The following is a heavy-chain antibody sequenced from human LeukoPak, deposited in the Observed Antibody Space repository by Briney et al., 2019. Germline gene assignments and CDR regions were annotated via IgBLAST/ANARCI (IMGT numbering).Heavy chain of an antibody. Sequence: ASVKVSCKASGYTFSNYGINWVRQATGQGLEWMGWMNPNSGNTGYAQKFQGRVTMTRNTSISTAYMELSSLRSEDTAVYYCARAPKAVAGRLNLYYFDYWGQGTLVTVSS. D-gene: IGHD6-19*01. CDR1: GYTFSNYG. J-gene: IGHJ4*02. V-gene: IGHV1-8*02. CDR3: ARAPKAVAGRLNLYYFDY. CDR2: MNPNSGNT.